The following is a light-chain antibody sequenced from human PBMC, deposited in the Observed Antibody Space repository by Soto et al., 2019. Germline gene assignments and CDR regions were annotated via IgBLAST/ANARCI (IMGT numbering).Light chain of an antibody. V-gene: IGLV2-8*01. J-gene: IGLJ1*01. Sequence: QSALTQPPPASGSPGQSVTISCTGTSSDVGGYNYVSWYQQHPGKAPKLMIYEVSERPSGVPDRFSGSKSSNTASLTVSGLQAEDEADYYCSLYTSENAYVFGTGTKVTVL. CDR2: EVS. CDR1: SSDVGGYNY. CDR3: SLYTSENAYV.